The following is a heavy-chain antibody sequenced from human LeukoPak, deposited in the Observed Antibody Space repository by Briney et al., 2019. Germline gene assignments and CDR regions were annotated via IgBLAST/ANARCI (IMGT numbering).Heavy chain of an antibody. J-gene: IGHJ4*02. D-gene: IGHD6-13*01. CDR2: ISSSGSSI. CDR3: ARDLSTSSEDWWDY. CDR1: GFTFSDLY. Sequence: PGGSLRLSCAASGFTFSDLYMSWIRQAPGKGLEWISYISSSGSSIYYADSVRGRFTTSRDNAKNSLYLQMNTLRAEDTAVYYCARDLSTSSEDWWDYWGQGTLVTVSS. V-gene: IGHV3-11*01.